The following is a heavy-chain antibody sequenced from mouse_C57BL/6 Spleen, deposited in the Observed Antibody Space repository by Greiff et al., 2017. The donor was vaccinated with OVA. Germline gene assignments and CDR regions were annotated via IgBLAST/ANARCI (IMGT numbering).Heavy chain of an antibody. J-gene: IGHJ4*01. CDR2: IDPSDSYT. V-gene: IGHV1-69*01. CDR1: GYTFTSYW. Sequence: QVQLQQPGAELVMPGASVKLSCKASGYTFTSYWMHWVKQRPGQGLEWIGEIDPSDSYTNYNQKFKGKSTLTVDKSSSTAYMQLSSLTSEDSAVYYCVRVGGYWNAMDYWGQGTSVTVSS. CDR3: VRVGGYWNAMDY. D-gene: IGHD3-2*02.